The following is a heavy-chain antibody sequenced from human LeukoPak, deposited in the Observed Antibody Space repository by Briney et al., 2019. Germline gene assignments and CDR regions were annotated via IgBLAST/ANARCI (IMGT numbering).Heavy chain of an antibody. CDR1: GFTFSSYA. CDR3: ARGDDYYDSSGLY. J-gene: IGHJ4*02. Sequence: LRLSCAASGFTFSSYAMSWIRQPPGKGLEWIGSIYYSGSTYYNPSLKSRVTISVDTSKNQFSLKLSSVTAADTAVYYCARGDDYYDSSGLYWGQGTLVTVSS. CDR2: IYYSGST. V-gene: IGHV4-39*01. D-gene: IGHD3-22*01.